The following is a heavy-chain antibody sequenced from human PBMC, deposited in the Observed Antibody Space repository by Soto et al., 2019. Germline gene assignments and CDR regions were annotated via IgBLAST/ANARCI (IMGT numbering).Heavy chain of an antibody. CDR1: GFTFSSYS. CDR2: ISSSSSYI. D-gene: IGHD3-22*01. J-gene: IGHJ6*02. Sequence: GGSLRLSCAASGFTFSSYSMNWVRQAPGKGLEWVSSISSSSSYIYYADSVKGRFTISRDNAKNSLYLQMNSLRAEDTAGYYCARDLLPGGYFSSGMDVWGQGTTVTVSS. V-gene: IGHV3-21*01. CDR3: ARDLLPGGYFSSGMDV.